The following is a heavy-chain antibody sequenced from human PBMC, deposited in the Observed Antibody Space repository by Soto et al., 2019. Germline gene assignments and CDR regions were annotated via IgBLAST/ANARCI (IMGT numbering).Heavy chain of an antibody. CDR2: IYYSGST. CDR3: AREPAYFDY. J-gene: IGHJ4*02. D-gene: IGHD2-2*01. V-gene: IGHV4-61*01. CDR1: GGSVSSGSYY. Sequence: SETLSLTCTVSGGSVSSGSYYWSWIRQPPGKGLEWIGYIYYSGSTNYNPSLMSRVTISVDTSKNQFSLKLSSVTAADTAVYYCAREPAYFDYWGQGTLVTVSS.